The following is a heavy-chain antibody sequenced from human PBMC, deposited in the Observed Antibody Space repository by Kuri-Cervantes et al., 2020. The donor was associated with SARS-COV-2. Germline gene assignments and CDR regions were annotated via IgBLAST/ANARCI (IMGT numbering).Heavy chain of an antibody. D-gene: IGHD3-16*01. J-gene: IGHJ2*01. V-gene: IGHV3-74*01. CDR3: ARDYAQPTWGGNWYFDL. Sequence: GESLKISCAASGFTFSSYWMHWVRQAPGEGLVWVSRINSDGSSTSYADSVKGRFTISRDNAKNTLYLQMNSLRAEDTTVYYCARDYAQPTWGGNWYFDLWGRGTLVTVSS. CDR1: GFTFSSYW. CDR2: INSDGSST.